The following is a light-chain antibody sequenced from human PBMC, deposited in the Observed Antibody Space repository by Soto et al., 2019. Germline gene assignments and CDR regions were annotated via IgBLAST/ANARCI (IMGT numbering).Light chain of an antibody. CDR3: TSYAGTYSFFYV. Sequence: QSDLKQPPSASGSHGQSVTISCTGTSSDVGAYNYVSWYQQLPGKAPKLIIYEVSKRPSGVPDRFSGSKSGNTASLTVSGLQAEDEADYYCTSYAGTYSFFYVFGTGTKVTVL. V-gene: IGLV2-8*01. CDR1: SSDVGAYNY. CDR2: EVS. J-gene: IGLJ1*01.